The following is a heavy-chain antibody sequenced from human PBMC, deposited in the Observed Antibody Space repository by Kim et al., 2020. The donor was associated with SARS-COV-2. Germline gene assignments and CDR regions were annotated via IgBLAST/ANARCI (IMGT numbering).Heavy chain of an antibody. Sequence: GGSLRLSCAASGFTFSSYAMSWVRQAPGKGLEWVSAISGSGGSTYYADSVKGRFTISRDNSKNTLYLQMNSLRAEDTAVYYCAKDSSLAAAGRGRTGFDYWGQGTLVTVSS. CDR2: ISGSGGST. CDR3: AKDSSLAAAGRGRTGFDY. J-gene: IGHJ4*02. V-gene: IGHV3-23*01. D-gene: IGHD6-13*01. CDR1: GFTFSSYA.